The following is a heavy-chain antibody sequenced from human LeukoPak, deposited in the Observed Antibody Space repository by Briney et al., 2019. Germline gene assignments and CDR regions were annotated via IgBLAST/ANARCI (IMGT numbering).Heavy chain of an antibody. Sequence: GAPVKVSCKASGYTFTSYDINWVRQATGQGLEWRGWMNPNSGNTGYAQKFQGRVTMSRNTSISTAYMELSSLRSEDTAVYYCARRICSSTSCKFYYYYGMDVWGQGTTVTVSS. V-gene: IGHV1-8*01. CDR1: GYTFTSYD. CDR3: ARRICSSTSCKFYYYYGMDV. CDR2: MNPNSGNT. D-gene: IGHD2-2*01. J-gene: IGHJ6*02.